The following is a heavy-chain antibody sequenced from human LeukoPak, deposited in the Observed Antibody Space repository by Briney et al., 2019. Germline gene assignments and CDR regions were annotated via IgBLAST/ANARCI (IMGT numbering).Heavy chain of an antibody. CDR1: RFTFTSYW. Sequence: GGSLRLSCAASRFTFTSYWMNWVRQAPGKGLMWVARLNNDGTITSYADSVKGRFTISRDNAKNSLYLQMNSLRAEDAAVYYCVRDFHVRLYDTGGYSYWGQGTLVTVSS. CDR2: LNNDGTIT. J-gene: IGHJ4*02. D-gene: IGHD3-22*01. CDR3: VRDFHVRLYDTGGYSY. V-gene: IGHV3-74*01.